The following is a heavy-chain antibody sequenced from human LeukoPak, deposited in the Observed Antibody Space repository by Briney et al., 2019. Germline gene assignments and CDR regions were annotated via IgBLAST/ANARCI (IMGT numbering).Heavy chain of an antibody. CDR3: ARDGEDYYDSSGYYRLYYFDY. V-gene: IGHV4-61*02. CDR2: IYTSGST. CDR1: GGSISSGSYY. Sequence: PSQTLSLTCTVSGGSISSGSYYWSWIRQPAGKGLEWIGRIYTSGSTNYNPSLKSRVTISVDTSKNQFSLKLSSVTAADTAVYYCARDGEDYYDSSGYYRLYYFDYWGQGTLVTVSS. D-gene: IGHD3-22*01. J-gene: IGHJ4*02.